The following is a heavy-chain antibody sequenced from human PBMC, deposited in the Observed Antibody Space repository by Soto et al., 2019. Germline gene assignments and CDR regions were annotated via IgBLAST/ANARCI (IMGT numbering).Heavy chain of an antibody. V-gene: IGHV4-39*01. D-gene: IGHD1-7*01. CDR2: IYYSGST. CDR1: GGSISSSSYY. CDR3: AKRYNWNYDY. J-gene: IGHJ4*02. Sequence: PSETLSLTCTVSGGSISSSSYYWGWIRQPPGKGLEWIGSIYYSGSTYYNPSLKSRVTISVDTSKNQFSLKLSSVTAADTAVCYCAKRYNWNYDYWGQGTLVTVSS.